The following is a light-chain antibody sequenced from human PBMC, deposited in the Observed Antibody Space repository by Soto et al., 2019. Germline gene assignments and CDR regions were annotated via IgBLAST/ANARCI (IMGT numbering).Light chain of an antibody. CDR2: GAS. V-gene: IGKV3-15*01. J-gene: IGKJ2*01. CDR1: QCFSRN. Sequence: EIVMTQSQATLSVSPGERATLSCRASQCFSRNVAWYQQKPGQAPRLLIYGASTRATGIPTRFSGRASGTQFTLTISSLQSEDFAVYYCQQYTNWPLYTFGQETKLEIK. CDR3: QQYTNWPLYT.